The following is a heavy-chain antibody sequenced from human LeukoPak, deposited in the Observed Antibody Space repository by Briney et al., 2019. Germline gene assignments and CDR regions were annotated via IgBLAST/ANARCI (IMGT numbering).Heavy chain of an antibody. CDR2: ISYDGSNK. CDR3: ARDLYRIVVVPHYFDY. CDR1: GFTFSEYN. V-gene: IGHV3-30*03. J-gene: IGHJ4*02. Sequence: GGSLRLSCAASGFTFSEYNMHWVRQAPGKGLEWVAVISYDGSNKYYADSVKGRFTISRDNSKNTLYLQMNSLTDEDTAVYYCARDLYRIVVVPHYFDYWGQGTLVTVSS. D-gene: IGHD3-22*01.